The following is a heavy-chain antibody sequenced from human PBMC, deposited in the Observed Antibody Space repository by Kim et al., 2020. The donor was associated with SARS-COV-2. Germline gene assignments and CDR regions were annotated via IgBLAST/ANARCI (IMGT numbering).Heavy chain of an antibody. V-gene: IGHV1-58*01. J-gene: IGHJ3*02. Sequence: NYAQKFQESVTITRDMSTSTAYMELSSLRSEDTAVYYCAAGGSYSDAFDIWGQGTMVTVSS. D-gene: IGHD1-26*01. CDR3: AAGGSYSDAFDI.